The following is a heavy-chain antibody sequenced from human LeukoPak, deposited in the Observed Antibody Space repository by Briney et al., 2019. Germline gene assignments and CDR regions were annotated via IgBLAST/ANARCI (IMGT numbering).Heavy chain of an antibody. CDR3: AKAPSSSSWNDDY. J-gene: IGHJ4*02. CDR1: GFTFSSYA. Sequence: GGSLRLSCAASGFTFSSYAMSWVRQAPGKGLEWVSAISGSGGSTYYADSVKGRFTTSRDNSKNTLYLQMNSLRAEDTAVYYCAKAPSSSSWNDDYWGQGTLVTVSS. CDR2: ISGSGGST. D-gene: IGHD6-13*01. V-gene: IGHV3-23*01.